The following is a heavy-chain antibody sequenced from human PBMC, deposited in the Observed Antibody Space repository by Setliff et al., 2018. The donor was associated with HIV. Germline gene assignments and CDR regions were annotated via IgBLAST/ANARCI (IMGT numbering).Heavy chain of an antibody. Sequence: ASVKVSCKASGYTFTSYDIHWVRQAPGQGLEWMGWINPNTGGTDYAQKFQGWVTMTRETSISTAYMELRRLKSDDAAVYYCARGRTNSSYYNFWSAYSSTMDAWGHGTTVTVSS. CDR2: INPNTGGT. CDR1: GYTFTSYD. J-gene: IGHJ6*02. V-gene: IGHV1-2*04. D-gene: IGHD3-3*01. CDR3: ARGRTNSSYYNFWSAYSSTMDA.